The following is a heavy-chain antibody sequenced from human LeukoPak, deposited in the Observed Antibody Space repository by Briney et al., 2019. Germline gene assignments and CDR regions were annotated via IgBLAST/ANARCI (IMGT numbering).Heavy chain of an antibody. D-gene: IGHD6-19*01. V-gene: IGHV3-74*01. J-gene: IGHJ4*02. CDR2: INSDGSST. Sequence: GGSLRLSCAASGFTFSSYWMHWVRQAPGKGLVWVSRINSDGSSTSYADSVKGRFTISRDNAKNTLYLQMNSLRAEDTAVYYCAKDRGQWLEIFDYWGQGTLVTVSS. CDR3: AKDRGQWLEIFDY. CDR1: GFTFSSYW.